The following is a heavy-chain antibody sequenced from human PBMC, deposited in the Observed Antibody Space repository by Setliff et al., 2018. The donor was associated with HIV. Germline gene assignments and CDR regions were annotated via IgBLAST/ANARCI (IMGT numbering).Heavy chain of an antibody. Sequence: GASVKVSCKASGYSFTGYYMNWMRQAPGQGLEWMGWINSNSGGTNYAQKFQGRVTVTRDTSISTAYMELSRLRSDDTAVYYCARVNPFLYYYDTSGHSGAFDIWG. D-gene: IGHD3-22*01. J-gene: IGHJ3*02. CDR1: GYSFTGYY. CDR2: INSNSGGT. CDR3: ARVNPFLYYYDTSGHSGAFDI. V-gene: IGHV1-2*02.